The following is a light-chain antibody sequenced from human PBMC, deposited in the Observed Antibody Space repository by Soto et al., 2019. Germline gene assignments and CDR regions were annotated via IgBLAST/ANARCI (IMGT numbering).Light chain of an antibody. CDR1: QSVSSN. CDR2: GAS. Sequence: IVMTQSPATLSVSPGERATLSCRASQSVSSNLAWYQQKPGQAPRLLIYGASTRATGIPARFSGSGSGTEFTLTISSLQSEDFAVHYSKQYGRSPRTSGQGTKVDIX. V-gene: IGKV3-15*01. CDR3: KQYGRSPRT. J-gene: IGKJ1*01.